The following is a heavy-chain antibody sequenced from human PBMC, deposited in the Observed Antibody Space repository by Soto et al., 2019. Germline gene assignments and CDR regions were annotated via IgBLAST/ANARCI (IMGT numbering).Heavy chain of an antibody. Sequence: SETLSLTCTVSGGSISSSSYYWGWIRQPPGKGLEWIGSIYYSGSTYYNPSLKSRVTISVDTSKNQFSLKLSSVTAADTAVYYCASPGSYCSGGSCSPGGAFDIWGQGTMVTVSS. J-gene: IGHJ3*02. CDR3: ASPGSYCSGGSCSPGGAFDI. D-gene: IGHD2-15*01. CDR2: IYYSGST. V-gene: IGHV4-39*01. CDR1: GGSISSSSYY.